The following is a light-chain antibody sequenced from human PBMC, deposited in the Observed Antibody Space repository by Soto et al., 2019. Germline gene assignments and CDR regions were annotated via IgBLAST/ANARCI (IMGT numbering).Light chain of an antibody. CDR2: DVS. Sequence: QSVLTQPASVSGSPGQSVTISCTGTSSDVGGYNYVSWYQQHPGKAPKVIIYDVSNRPSGVSDRFSGSKSGNTASLTISGLQAEDEADYYCSSYGGSSTYVFGTGTKVTVL. V-gene: IGLV2-14*01. J-gene: IGLJ1*01. CDR1: SSDVGGYNY. CDR3: SSYGGSSTYV.